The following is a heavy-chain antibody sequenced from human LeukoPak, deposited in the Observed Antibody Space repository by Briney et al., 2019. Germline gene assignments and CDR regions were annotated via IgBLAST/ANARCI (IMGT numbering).Heavy chain of an antibody. J-gene: IGHJ4*02. CDR2: ISGSGGST. Sequence: GGSLRLSCAASGFTFSSYAMSWVRQAPGKGLGWVSAISGSGGSTYYADSVKGRFTISRDNSKNTLYLQMNSLRAEDTAVYYCAKAVDFWSGYYNYWGQGTLVTVSS. D-gene: IGHD3-3*01. V-gene: IGHV3-23*01. CDR3: AKAVDFWSGYYNY. CDR1: GFTFSSYA.